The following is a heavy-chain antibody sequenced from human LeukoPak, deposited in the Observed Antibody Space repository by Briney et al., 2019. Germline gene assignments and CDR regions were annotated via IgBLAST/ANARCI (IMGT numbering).Heavy chain of an antibody. CDR3: ARHTGTYFNY. J-gene: IGHJ4*02. V-gene: IGHV3-7*01. D-gene: IGHD1-26*01. Sequence: GGSLRLSCAASGFTFSTYWMTWLRQAPGKRLKWVANIKQDGSETYYVDSVKGRFTISRDNAKNSLYLQMNSLRAEDTAVYYCARHTGTYFNYWGQGTLVTVSS. CDR1: GFTFSTYW. CDR2: IKQDGSET.